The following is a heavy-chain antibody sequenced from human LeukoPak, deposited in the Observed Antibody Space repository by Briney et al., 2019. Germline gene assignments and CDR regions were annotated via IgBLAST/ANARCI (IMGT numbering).Heavy chain of an antibody. CDR2: IYHSGST. CDR1: GYSISSGYY. D-gene: IGHD6-19*01. Sequence: SETLSLTCTVSGYSISSGYYWGWIRQPPGKGLEWIGSIYHSGSTYYNPSLKSRVTISVDTSKNQFSLKLSSVTAADTAVYYCARDAASSGWYALFDYWGQGTLVTVSS. V-gene: IGHV4-38-2*02. CDR3: ARDAASSGWYALFDY. J-gene: IGHJ4*02.